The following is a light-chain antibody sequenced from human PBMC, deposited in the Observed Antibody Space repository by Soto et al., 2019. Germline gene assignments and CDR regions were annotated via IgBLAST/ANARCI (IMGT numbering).Light chain of an antibody. J-gene: IGKJ4*01. CDR2: AAF. CDR1: QSLSTS. V-gene: IGKV3-15*01. Sequence: EIVMTQSPATLSVSPGERVTLSCRASQSLSTSVAWYQQKPGHAPRLLIYAAFTRATGVPARFSGSGSGTEFALTISGLQSEDFAVYHCQQHKDWPLTFGGGTKVEMK. CDR3: QQHKDWPLT.